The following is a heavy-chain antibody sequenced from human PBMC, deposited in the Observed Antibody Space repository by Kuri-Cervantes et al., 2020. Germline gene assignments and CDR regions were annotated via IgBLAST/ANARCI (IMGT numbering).Heavy chain of an antibody. Sequence: GESLKISCAASGFTFSSYAMHWVRQAPGKGLEWVAVISYDGSNKYYADSVKGRFTISRDNSKNTLYLQMSSLRAEDTAVYYCARLERSGYYYFDYWGQGILVTVSS. CDR2: ISYDGSNK. J-gene: IGHJ4*02. CDR1: GFTFSSYA. D-gene: IGHD3-22*01. V-gene: IGHV3-30*14. CDR3: ARLERSGYYYFDY.